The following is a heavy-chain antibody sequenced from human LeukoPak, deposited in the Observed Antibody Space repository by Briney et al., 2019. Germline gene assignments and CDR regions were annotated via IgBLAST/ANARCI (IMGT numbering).Heavy chain of an antibody. Sequence: GASVKVSCKASGYTFTGYYMHWVRQAPGQGLEWMGRINPNGGGTNYAQKFQGRVTMTSDTSISTGYMEMSRLRSDDTAVYYCARERKITTFGVACDYWGQGTLVTVSS. CDR3: ARERKITTFGVACDY. V-gene: IGHV1-2*06. D-gene: IGHD3-3*01. CDR1: GYTFTGYY. J-gene: IGHJ4*02. CDR2: INPNGGGT.